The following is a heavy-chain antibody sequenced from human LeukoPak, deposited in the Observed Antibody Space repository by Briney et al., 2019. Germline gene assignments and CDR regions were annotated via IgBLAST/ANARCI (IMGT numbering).Heavy chain of an antibody. D-gene: IGHD4-23*01. J-gene: IGHJ3*02. CDR1: GFTFSSYD. CDR3: ARVYDGNYVSFGAFDI. CDR2: IGTAGDT. V-gene: IGHV3-13*03. Sequence: PGGSLRLSCAACGFTFSSYDMHWVRQAPGKGLEWVSAIGTAGDTYYPGSVKGQFTISRENAKNSLYLQMNSLRAGDTAVYYCARVYDGNYVSFGAFDIWGQGTMVTVSS.